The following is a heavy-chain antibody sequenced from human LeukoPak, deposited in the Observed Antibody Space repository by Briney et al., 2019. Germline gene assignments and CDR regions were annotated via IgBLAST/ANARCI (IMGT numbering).Heavy chain of an antibody. CDR3: ARDPSAWWLRLNAFDI. CDR1: GGSISSGDYY. Sequence: PSETLSLTCTVSGGSISSGDYYWSWIRQPPGKGLEWIGYIYYSGSTYYNPSLKSRVTISVDTSKNQFSLKLSSVTAADTAVYYCARDPSAWWLRLNAFDIWGQGTMVTVSS. D-gene: IGHD5-12*01. CDR2: IYYSGST. V-gene: IGHV4-30-4*08. J-gene: IGHJ3*02.